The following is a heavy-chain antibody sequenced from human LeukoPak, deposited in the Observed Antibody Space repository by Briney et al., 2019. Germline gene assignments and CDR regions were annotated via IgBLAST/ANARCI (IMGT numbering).Heavy chain of an antibody. J-gene: IGHJ4*02. CDR1: GFTFSSYG. D-gene: IGHD3-22*01. Sequence: QPGGSLRLSCAASGFTFSSYGMHWVRQAPGKGLEWVAVISYDGSNKYYADSVKGRFTISRDNSKNTLYLQMNSLRAEDTAVYYCAKSRRPRWLLKGPFDYWGQGTLVTVSS. V-gene: IGHV3-30*18. CDR3: AKSRRPRWLLKGPFDY. CDR2: ISYDGSNK.